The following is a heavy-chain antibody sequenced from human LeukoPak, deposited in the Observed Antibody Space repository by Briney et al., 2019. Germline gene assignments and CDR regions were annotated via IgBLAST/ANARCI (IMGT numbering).Heavy chain of an antibody. CDR1: GYTFTDYD. CDR3: AREPSGYSYGSQFDY. Sequence: GASVKVSCKTSGYTFTDYDINWVRQAPGQGLEWMGGIIPIFGTANYAQKFQGRVTITADESTSTAYMELSSLRTEDTAVYYCAREPSGYSYGSQFDYWGQGTLVTVSS. V-gene: IGHV1-69*13. CDR2: IIPIFGTA. D-gene: IGHD5-18*01. J-gene: IGHJ4*02.